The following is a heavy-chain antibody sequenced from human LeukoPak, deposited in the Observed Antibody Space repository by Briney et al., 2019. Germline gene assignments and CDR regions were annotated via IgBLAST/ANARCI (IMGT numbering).Heavy chain of an antibody. D-gene: IGHD4-17*01. CDR3: ARASGPTVTIDY. CDR2: ISSSSSYI. J-gene: IGHJ4*02. Sequence: PGGSLRLSCAASGFTFSSYSMNWVRQAPGKGLEWVSSISSSSSYIYYADSVKGRFTISRDNSKNTLYLQMNSLRAEDTAVYYCARASGPTVTIDYWGQGTLVTVSS. V-gene: IGHV3-21*04. CDR1: GFTFSSYS.